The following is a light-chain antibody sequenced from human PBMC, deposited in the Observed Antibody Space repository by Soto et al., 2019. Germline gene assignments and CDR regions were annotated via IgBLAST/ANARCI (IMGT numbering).Light chain of an antibody. CDR3: QQYNNWTIT. Sequence: EIVMTQSPATLSVSPGERATLSCRDGESISNNLAWYQQKPGQAPRLLIYGAATREAGIRARFSGSGSGTEFTLTISSLQTEDFAVYYCQQYNNWTITFGQGTRLEIK. CDR2: GAA. V-gene: IGKV3-15*01. J-gene: IGKJ5*01. CDR1: ESISNN.